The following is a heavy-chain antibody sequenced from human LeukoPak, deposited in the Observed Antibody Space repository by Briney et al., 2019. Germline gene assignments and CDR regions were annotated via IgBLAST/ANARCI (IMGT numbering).Heavy chain of an antibody. CDR2: IYHSGST. J-gene: IGHJ4*02. V-gene: IGHV4-38-2*02. D-gene: IGHD5-18*01. CDR1: GYSISSGYY. Sequence: PLETLSLTCAVSGYSISSGYYWGWIRQPPGKGLEWIGSIYHSGSTYYNPSLKSRVTISVDTSKNQFSLKLSSVTAADTAVYYCARDSHTAMDYWGQGTLVTVSS. CDR3: ARDSHTAMDY.